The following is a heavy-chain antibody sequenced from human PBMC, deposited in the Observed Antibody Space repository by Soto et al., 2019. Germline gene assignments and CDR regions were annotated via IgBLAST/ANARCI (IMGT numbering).Heavy chain of an antibody. V-gene: IGHV4-39*01. Sequence: QLQLQESGPGLVKPSETLSLTCTVSGGSISSSSYYWGWIRQPPGKGLEWIGSIYHSGSTYYNPSLKSRVTISVDTSKNQFSLKLSSVTAADTAVYYCARGIAAAGSGRWFDPWGQGTLVTVSS. D-gene: IGHD6-13*01. CDR2: IYHSGST. J-gene: IGHJ5*02. CDR1: GGSISSSSYY. CDR3: ARGIAAAGSGRWFDP.